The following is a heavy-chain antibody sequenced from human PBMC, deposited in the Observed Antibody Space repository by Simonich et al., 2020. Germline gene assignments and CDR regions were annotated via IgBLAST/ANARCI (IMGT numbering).Heavy chain of an antibody. Sequence: EVQLLESGGGLVQPGGSLRLSCAAPGFTFSSSAMSWVRQAPGKGMEGVSGLSGSGGSTYYADSVKGRFTISRDNSKNTLYLQMNSLRAEDTAVYYCATYYFDYWGQGTLVTVYS. CDR1: GFTFSSSA. CDR2: LSGSGGST. J-gene: IGHJ4*02. CDR3: ATYYFDY. V-gene: IGHV3-23*01.